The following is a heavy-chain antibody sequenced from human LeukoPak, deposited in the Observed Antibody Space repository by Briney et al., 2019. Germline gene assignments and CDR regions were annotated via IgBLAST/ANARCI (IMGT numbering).Heavy chain of an antibody. CDR3: AREGAWAFDP. J-gene: IGHJ5*02. Sequence: SETLSLTYTVSGGSISSYYWSWIRQPPGKGLEWIGYMYYSGTTNYNPSLKSRVTISVDTSKNQFSLKLSSVTAADTAVYYCAREGAWAFDPWGQGTLVTVSS. CDR1: GGSISSYY. CDR2: MYYSGTT. V-gene: IGHV4-59*01. D-gene: IGHD3-16*01.